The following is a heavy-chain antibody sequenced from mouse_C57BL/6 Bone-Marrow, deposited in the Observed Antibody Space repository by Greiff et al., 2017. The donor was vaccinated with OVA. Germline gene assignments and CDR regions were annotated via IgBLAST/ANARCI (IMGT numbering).Heavy chain of an antibody. J-gene: IGHJ4*01. CDR2: IDPSDSYT. V-gene: IGHV1-69*01. CDR3: ALFITTVVEDYYAMDY. D-gene: IGHD1-1*01. Sequence: QVQLQQPGAELVMPGASVKLSCKASGYTFTSYWMHWVKQRPGQGLEWIGEIDPSDSYTNYNQKFKGKSTLTVDKSSSTAYMQLSSLTSEDSAVYYCALFITTVVEDYYAMDYWGQGTSVTVSS. CDR1: GYTFTSYW.